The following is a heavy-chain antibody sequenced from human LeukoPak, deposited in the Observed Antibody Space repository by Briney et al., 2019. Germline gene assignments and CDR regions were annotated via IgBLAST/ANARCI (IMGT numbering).Heavy chain of an antibody. V-gene: IGHV5-51*01. CDR2: IYPGDPDT. D-gene: IGHD5-24*01. Sequence: GESLKISCKGSGYSFTSYWIGWVRQMPGKGLEWMGIIYPGDPDTRYSPSFQGQVTISADKSISTAYLQWSSLKASDTAMYYCARRVEMATISGNWFDPWGQGTLVTVSS. J-gene: IGHJ5*02. CDR3: ARRVEMATISGNWFDP. CDR1: GYSFTSYW.